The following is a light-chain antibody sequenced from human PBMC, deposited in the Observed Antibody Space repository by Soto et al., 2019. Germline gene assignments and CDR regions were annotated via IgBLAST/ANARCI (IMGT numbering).Light chain of an antibody. CDR2: DAS. CDR3: QQYGVSRT. CDR1: QSASSNY. J-gene: IGKJ1*01. Sequence: EIVLTQSPATLSLSPGERATLSCGASQSASSNYLAWYQQRPGLAPRLLIYDASNRATGIPDRFSGSGSGTDFTLTISRLEPEDFAVYYCQQYGVSRTFGQGTKVEV. V-gene: IGKV3D-20*01.